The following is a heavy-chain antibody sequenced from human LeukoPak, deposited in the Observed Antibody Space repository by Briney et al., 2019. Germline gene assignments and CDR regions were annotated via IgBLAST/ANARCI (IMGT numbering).Heavy chain of an antibody. D-gene: IGHD3-10*02. J-gene: IGHJ6*04. Sequence: GGSLRLSCAASGFIFSNYWMTWVRQAPGKGLEWVANIKEDGSEKYYADSVKGRFTISRDNAKNSLYLQMNSLRAEDTAVYYCAELGITMIGGVWGKGTTVTISS. CDR3: AELGITMIGGV. V-gene: IGHV3-7*01. CDR2: IKEDGSEK. CDR1: GFIFSNYW.